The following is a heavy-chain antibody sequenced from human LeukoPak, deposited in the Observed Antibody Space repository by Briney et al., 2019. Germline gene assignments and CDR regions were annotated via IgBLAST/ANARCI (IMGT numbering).Heavy chain of an antibody. V-gene: IGHV1-69*06. D-gene: IGHD1-26*01. CDR2: IIPIFGTA. Sequence: ASVKVSCKASGGTFSSYAISWVRQAPGQGLEWMGGIIPIFGTANYAQKFQGRVTMTEDTSTDTAYMELSSLRSEDTAVYYCASYYSGSYATFDYWGQGTLVTVSS. J-gene: IGHJ4*02. CDR1: GGTFSSYA. CDR3: ASYYSGSYATFDY.